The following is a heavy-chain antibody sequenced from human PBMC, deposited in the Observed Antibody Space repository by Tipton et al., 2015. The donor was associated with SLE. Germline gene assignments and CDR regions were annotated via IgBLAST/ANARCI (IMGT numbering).Heavy chain of an antibody. J-gene: IGHJ5*02. CDR3: ARGPLSKIDP. V-gene: IGHV4-34*01. Sequence: LRLSCAVYGGSFSGYYWSWIRQPPGKGLEWIGEINHSGSTNYNPSLKSRVTISVDTSKNQFSLKLSSVTAADTAVYYRARGPLSKIDPWGQGTLVTVSS. CDR1: GGSFSGYY. CDR2: INHSGST.